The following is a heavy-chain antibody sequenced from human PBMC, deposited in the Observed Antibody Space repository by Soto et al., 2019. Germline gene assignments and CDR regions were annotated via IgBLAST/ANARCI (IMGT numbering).Heavy chain of an antibody. CDR2: IYSGGAT. Sequence: EVQLVESGGGLIQPGGSLRLSCAASGFTVNNNYMSWVHQAPGKGLEWVSVIYSGGATYYADSVKGRFTISRDNSKNTVYLQINSLRAEDTAVYYCARGSDYSSGWTDYWGQGTLVTVSS. D-gene: IGHD6-19*01. CDR3: ARGSDYSSGWTDY. CDR1: GFTVNNNY. V-gene: IGHV3-53*01. J-gene: IGHJ4*02.